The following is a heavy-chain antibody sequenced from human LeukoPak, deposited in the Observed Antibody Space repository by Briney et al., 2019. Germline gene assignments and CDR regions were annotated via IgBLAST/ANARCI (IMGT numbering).Heavy chain of an antibody. V-gene: IGHV4-39*07. D-gene: IGHD3-10*01. CDR2: IYYSGST. J-gene: IGHJ4*02. Sequence: SETLSLTCTVSGGSISSSSYYWGWIRQPPGKGLEWIGSIYYSGSTYYNPSLKSRVTISVDTSKNQFSLKLSSVTAADTAVYYCVRVVRGNLYFDYWGQGTLVTVSS. CDR1: GGSISSSSYY. CDR3: VRVVRGNLYFDY.